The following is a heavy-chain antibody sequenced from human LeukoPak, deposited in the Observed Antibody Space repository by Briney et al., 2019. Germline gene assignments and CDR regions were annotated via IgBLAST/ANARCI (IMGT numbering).Heavy chain of an antibody. Sequence: PGGSLRLSCAASGFTFSSFWMSWVRQAPGKGLEWVASIKQDGSEKKYVDSVEGRFTISRDNARNSLHLQMNSLRADDTAVYYCARDRISGTGYWGQGTRVAVSS. D-gene: IGHD1-7*01. V-gene: IGHV3-7*01. CDR3: ARDRISGTGY. CDR2: IKQDGSEK. CDR1: GFTFSSFW. J-gene: IGHJ4*02.